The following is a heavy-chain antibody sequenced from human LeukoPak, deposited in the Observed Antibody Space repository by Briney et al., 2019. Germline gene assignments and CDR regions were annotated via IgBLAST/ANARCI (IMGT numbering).Heavy chain of an antibody. CDR3: ARRGGSYLNWFDP. D-gene: IGHD1-26*01. J-gene: IGHJ5*02. CDR1: GFNFISFW. CDR2: IYPGDSDT. V-gene: IGHV5-51*01. Sequence: GESLKISCKGSGFNFISFWIGWVRQMPGKGLEWMGIIYPGDSDTRYSPSFQGQVTISADKSISTAYLQWSSLKASDTAMYYCARRGGSYLNWFDPWGQGTLVTVSS.